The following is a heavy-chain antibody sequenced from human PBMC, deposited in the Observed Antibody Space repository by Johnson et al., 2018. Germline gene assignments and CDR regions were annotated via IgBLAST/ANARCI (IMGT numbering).Heavy chain of an antibody. D-gene: IGHD6-19*01. J-gene: IGHJ4*02. Sequence: VQLVESGGGVVQPGRSLRLSCVASGFTFRNYGMHWVRQAPGKGLEWVALIWYYGSNKYYAASVKGRFTISRDNSKKKLYLQMNSLRAEDTAVYYCASLRGDSSGWYYFDYWGQGTLVTVSS. CDR2: IWYYGSNK. V-gene: IGHV3-33*01. CDR3: ASLRGDSSGWYYFDY. CDR1: GFTFRNYG.